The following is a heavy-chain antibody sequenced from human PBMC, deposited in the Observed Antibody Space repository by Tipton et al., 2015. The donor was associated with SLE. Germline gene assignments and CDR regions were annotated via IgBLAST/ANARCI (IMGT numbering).Heavy chain of an antibody. CDR1: GGSISSYY. Sequence: TLSLTCTVSGGSISSYYWSWIRQPAGKGLEWIGRIYTSGSTNYNPSLKSRVTISVDTSKNQFSLKLSSVTAADTAVYYCARVVWTYYDSSGYYYFDYWGQGTLVTVSS. CDR3: ARVVWTYYDSSGYYYFDY. CDR2: IYTSGST. V-gene: IGHV4-4*07. J-gene: IGHJ4*02. D-gene: IGHD3-22*01.